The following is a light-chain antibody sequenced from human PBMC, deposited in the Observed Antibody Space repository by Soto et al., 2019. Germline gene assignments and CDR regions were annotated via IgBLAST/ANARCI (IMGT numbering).Light chain of an antibody. V-gene: IGLV1-44*01. J-gene: IGLJ1*01. CDR2: NNH. Sequence: QSVLTQPPSASGIPGQRVTISCSGSRSNIGSNNVNWYQQLPGTAPRLLTFNNHLRPSGVPDRFSGSKSGTSASLAISGLQSEDEGDHYCAAWYYCVDGHVFGTGPK. CDR1: RSNIGSNN. CDR3: AAWYYCVDGHV.